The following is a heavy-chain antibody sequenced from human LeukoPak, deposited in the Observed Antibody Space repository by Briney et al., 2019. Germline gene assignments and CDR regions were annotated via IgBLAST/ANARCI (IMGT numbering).Heavy chain of an antibody. V-gene: IGHV1-18*01. CDR2: ISAYNGNT. J-gene: IGHJ6*03. CDR3: ARVGDYYDSSGYYFQDHYYYMDV. CDR1: GYTFTSYG. D-gene: IGHD3-22*01. Sequence: ASVKVSCKASGYTFTSYGISWVRQAAGQGLEWMGWISAYNGNTNYAQKLQGRVTMTTDTSTSTAYMELRSLRSDDTAVYYCARVGDYYDSSGYYFQDHYYYMDVWGKGTTVTVSS.